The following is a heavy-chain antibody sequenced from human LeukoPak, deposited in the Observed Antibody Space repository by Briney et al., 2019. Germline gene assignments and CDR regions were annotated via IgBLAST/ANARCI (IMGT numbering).Heavy chain of an antibody. CDR3: SRGSYAHDY. CDR1: GFTFSDYA. J-gene: IGHJ4*02. V-gene: IGHV3-49*03. CDR2: IRSKAYGGTT. Sequence: GGSLRLSYTASGFTFSDYAMSWFRQAPGKGLEWVGLIRSKAYGGTTEYAASVKGRFTISRDDSQTIAYLQMNSLKTEDTAVYYCSRGSYAHDYWGQGTLVTVSS. D-gene: IGHD1-26*01.